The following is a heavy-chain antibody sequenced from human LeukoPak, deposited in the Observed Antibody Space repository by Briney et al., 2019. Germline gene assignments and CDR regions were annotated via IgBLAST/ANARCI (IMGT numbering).Heavy chain of an antibody. D-gene: IGHD2-21*01. CDR3: ARDGVEFYNWFDP. V-gene: IGHV3-48*02. J-gene: IGHJ5*02. CDR1: GFTFSNYN. CDR2: ITISTTLI. Sequence: GGSLRLSCAASGFTFSNYNMNWVRQAPGKGLEWVAYITISTTLIYYADSVKGRFTISRDNAKNSLYLQMNSLRDEDTAVYYCARDGVEFYNWFDPWGQGTLVTVSS.